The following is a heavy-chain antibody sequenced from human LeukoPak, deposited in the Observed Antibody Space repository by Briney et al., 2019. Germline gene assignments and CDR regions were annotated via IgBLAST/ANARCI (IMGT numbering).Heavy chain of an antibody. V-gene: IGHV4-38-2*02. CDR1: GYSISSGYY. CDR2: IYHSGNT. J-gene: IGHJ5*02. CDR3: VRDRTAVTDPPNWFDP. D-gene: IGHD6-19*01. Sequence: SETLSLTCTVSGYSISSGYYWGWTRQPPGKGLEWFGSIYHSGNTYYNPSLKSRVTISLDTSKNQFSLKLSSVTAADTAVYYCVRDRTAVTDPPNWFDPWGQGILVTVSS.